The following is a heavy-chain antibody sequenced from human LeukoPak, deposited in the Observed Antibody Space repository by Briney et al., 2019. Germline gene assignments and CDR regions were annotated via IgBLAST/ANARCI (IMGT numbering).Heavy chain of an antibody. J-gene: IGHJ4*02. CDR2: MNPNSGHT. CDR1: GYTFTSYD. Sequence: ASVKVSCKASGYTFTSYDIIWVRQASGQGLEWMGWMNPNSGHTGYAQKFQGRVTMTRTTSISTTYMELTSLTSEDSAVYYCARSIVGVRKRNDYWGQGTLVTVSS. D-gene: IGHD1-26*01. V-gene: IGHV1-8*01. CDR3: ARSIVGVRKRNDY.